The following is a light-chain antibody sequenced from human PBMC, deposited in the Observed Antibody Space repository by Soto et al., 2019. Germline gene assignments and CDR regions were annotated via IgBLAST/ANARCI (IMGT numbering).Light chain of an antibody. CDR1: QTVRNNY. CDR3: QQRSNWPPIT. J-gene: IGKJ5*01. CDR2: DAS. Sequence: IVFTQSPGTLSLSPGARATLSCRASQTVRNNYLAWYKQKPRQAHRLLIYDASSRATGIPDRFSGDVSGTEFTLTINGLQPEDFANYDGQQRSNWPPITFGQGTRLEIK. V-gene: IGKV3D-20*02.